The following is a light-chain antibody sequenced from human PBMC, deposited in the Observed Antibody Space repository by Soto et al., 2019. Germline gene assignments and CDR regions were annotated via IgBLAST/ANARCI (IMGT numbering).Light chain of an antibody. V-gene: IGKV3-15*01. CDR2: GAS. CDR3: QQYTHWPRT. CDR1: QRVSSN. J-gene: IGKJ1*01. Sequence: ETVMTQSPATLSGSPGERATLSCRASQRVSSNLAWYQQKPGQAPRLLIYGASTRATGIPARFSGSGSGTEFTLSISSRQSDDFAVYYCQQYTHWPRTFGPWTKVDVK.